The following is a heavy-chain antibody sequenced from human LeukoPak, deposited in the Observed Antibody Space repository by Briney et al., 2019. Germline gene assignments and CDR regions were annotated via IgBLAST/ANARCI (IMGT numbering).Heavy chain of an antibody. CDR3: ARGGVDLGFDV. CDR1: GFTFTNFW. V-gene: IGHV3-74*01. CDR2: INSEGRGT. J-gene: IGHJ3*01. Sequence: GGSLRLSCAASGFTFTNFWMHWVRQPPGEGLVWVSRINSEGRGTIYADSVKGRFTVSRDNSKNIVYLQMSSLRADDTAVYYCARGGVDLGFDVWGQGTMVTVSS. D-gene: IGHD3-3*01.